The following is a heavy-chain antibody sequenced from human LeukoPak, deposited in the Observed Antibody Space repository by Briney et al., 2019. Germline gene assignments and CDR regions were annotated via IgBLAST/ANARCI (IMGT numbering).Heavy chain of an antibody. CDR3: ARDFLYDSRANYYYYGMDV. Sequence: GGSLSLSCAPSGFTFSSYLMSEVRQAPGKGLECVANIKQDGSEQYYVDSVKGRFTISRDNAKNSLYLQMNSLRAEDTAVYYCARDFLYDSRANYYYYGMDVWGQGTTVTVSS. V-gene: IGHV3-7*01. CDR2: IKQDGSEQ. J-gene: IGHJ6*02. D-gene: IGHD3-22*01. CDR1: GFTFSSYL.